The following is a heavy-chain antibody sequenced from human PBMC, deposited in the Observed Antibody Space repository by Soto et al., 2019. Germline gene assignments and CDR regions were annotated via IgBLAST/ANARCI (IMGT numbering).Heavy chain of an antibody. CDR2: IYYGGST. Sequence: SETLSLTCTVSGGSISSSSYYWGWIRQPPGKGLEWIGSIYYGGSTYYNPSLKSRVTIPVDTSKNQFSLKLSSVTAADTAVYYCACIFSGGYGYGFYYYGMDVWGQGTTVTVSS. CDR1: GGSISSSSYY. CDR3: ACIFSGGYGYGFYYYGMDV. D-gene: IGHD5-18*01. J-gene: IGHJ6*02. V-gene: IGHV4-39*01.